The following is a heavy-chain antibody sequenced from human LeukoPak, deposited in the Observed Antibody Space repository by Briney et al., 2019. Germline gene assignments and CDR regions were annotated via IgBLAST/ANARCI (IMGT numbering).Heavy chain of an antibody. CDR3: ARRSGTYYSFFDY. D-gene: IGHD1-26*01. Sequence: SETLSLTCTVSGGSISSTNYHWGWIRQPPGKGLEWIGSVYYSGSTYYNSSLKSRVTISVDTSKNQFSLKLSFVTAADTAVYFCARRSGTYYSFFDYWGPGTLVTVSS. CDR1: GGSISSTNYH. V-gene: IGHV4-39*01. CDR2: VYYSGST. J-gene: IGHJ4*02.